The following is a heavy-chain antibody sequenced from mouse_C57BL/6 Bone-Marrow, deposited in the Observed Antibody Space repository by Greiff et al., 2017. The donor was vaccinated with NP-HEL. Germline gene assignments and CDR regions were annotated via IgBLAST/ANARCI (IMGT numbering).Heavy chain of an antibody. CDR2: INPTYGAT. J-gene: IGHJ2*01. Sequence: VQLQQPGPELVKPGASVKISCKASGYSFTDYYMNWVKQSHGKSLEWIGVINPTYGATTYNQKFKGKATLTVDQSYSTASMQLNSLTSEDSAIYYCTRFYPHFDYWGQGTTLTVSS. CDR3: TRFYPHFDY. V-gene: IGHV1-39*01. CDR1: GYSFTDYY. D-gene: IGHD2-3*01.